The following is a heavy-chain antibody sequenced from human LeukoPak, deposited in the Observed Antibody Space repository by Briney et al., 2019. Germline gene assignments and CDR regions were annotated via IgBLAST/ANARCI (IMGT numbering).Heavy chain of an antibody. CDR1: GFTFSAYE. D-gene: IGHD3-16*01. CDR3: VNAYGGLIDY. J-gene: IGHJ4*02. V-gene: IGHV3-48*03. CDR2: ISGSGDTI. Sequence: GGSLRLSCAASGFTFSAYEMNWVRQAPGKGLEWLSYISGSGDTIYYAESVKGRFTISRDNAKNSLYLQMGSLRAEDTAVYYCVNAYGGLIDYWGQGTLVTVSS.